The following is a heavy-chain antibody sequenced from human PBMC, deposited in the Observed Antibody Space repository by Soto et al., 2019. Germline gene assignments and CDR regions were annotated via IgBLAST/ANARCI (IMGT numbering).Heavy chain of an antibody. CDR1: SGSLSPCY. Sequence: SQTLSLRWCLYSGSLSPCYWLLFRLLPGKGLEWIGEISPSGTTNYSPSLKSRVSISVDTSKNQFSLNLTSLTAADTAVYYCARAPRVTGSAQTRHEFCGQASLGT. CDR3: ARAPRVTGSAQTRHEF. V-gene: IGHV4-34*01. J-gene: IGHJ4*02. CDR2: ISPSGTT. D-gene: IGHD3-10*01.